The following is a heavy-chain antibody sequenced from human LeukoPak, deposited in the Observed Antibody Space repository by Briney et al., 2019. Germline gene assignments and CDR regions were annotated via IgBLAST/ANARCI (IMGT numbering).Heavy chain of an antibody. J-gene: IGHJ4*02. CDR3: AKGPGMATVKRYLDY. D-gene: IGHD5-24*01. Sequence: GGSLRLSCGASGFTFDDHAMHWVRQAPGKGLEGVSGLSWNSGSIDYADSVKGRCTISRDNAKNSLYLQMNSLRAEDTALYYCAKGPGMATVKRYLDYWGQGTLVTVSS. CDR2: LSWNSGSI. V-gene: IGHV3-9*01. CDR1: GFTFDDHA.